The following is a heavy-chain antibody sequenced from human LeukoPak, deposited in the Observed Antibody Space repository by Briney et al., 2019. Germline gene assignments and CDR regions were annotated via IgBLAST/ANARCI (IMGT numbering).Heavy chain of an antibody. D-gene: IGHD3-22*01. Sequence: ASVKVSCKASGYSFTNYYIHWVRQAPGQGLEWMGIINPSGGSTTYAQKFQGRVTMTRDMSTSTVYMELSSLRSEDTAVYYCAREYYYDSSGYYWVSYYFDYWGQGTLVTVSS. J-gene: IGHJ4*02. CDR2: INPSGGST. CDR3: AREYYYDSSGYYWVSYYFDY. CDR1: GYSFTNYY. V-gene: IGHV1-46*01.